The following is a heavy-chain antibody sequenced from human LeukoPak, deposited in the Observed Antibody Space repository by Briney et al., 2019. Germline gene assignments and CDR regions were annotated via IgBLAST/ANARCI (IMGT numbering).Heavy chain of an antibody. CDR3: ARSRYFDSTYYYGMDV. J-gene: IGHJ6*04. CDR1: GGTFSSYA. CDR2: IIPIFGTA. D-gene: IGHD3-9*01. Sequence: ASVKVSCKASGGTFSSYAISWVRQAPGQGLEWMGGIIPIFGTANYAQKFQGRVTITADKSTSTAYMELSSLRSEDTAVYYCARSRYFDSTYYYGMDVWGKGTTVTVSS. V-gene: IGHV1-69*06.